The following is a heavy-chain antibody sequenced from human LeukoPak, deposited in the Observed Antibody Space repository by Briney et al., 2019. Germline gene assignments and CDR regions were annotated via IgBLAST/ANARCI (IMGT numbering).Heavy chain of an antibody. CDR2: IKQDRSEK. J-gene: IGHJ5*02. CDR3: ARNSEWAHWFDP. D-gene: IGHD1-26*01. V-gene: IGHV3-7*01. Sequence: PGGSLRLSCAASGFTVNNAWMSWVRQAPGKGLEWVANIKQDRSEKYYVDSVRGRFTISRDNAKNSLFLQMNSLRAEDTAVYYCARNSEWAHWFDPWGQGTLVTVSS. CDR1: GFTVNNAW.